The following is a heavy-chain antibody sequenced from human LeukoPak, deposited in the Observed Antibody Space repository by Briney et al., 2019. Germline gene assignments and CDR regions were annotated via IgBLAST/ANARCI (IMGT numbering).Heavy chain of an antibody. D-gene: IGHD3-22*01. CDR2: ISGSGGST. V-gene: IGHV3-23*01. J-gene: IGHJ4*02. Sequence: PGGSLRLSCAASGFTFSSYAMSWVRQAPGKGLEWVSAISGSGGSTYYADSVKGRFTISRDNSKNRLYLQMNSLRAEDTAVYYCANYYDSSGYLLFGYYFDYWGQGTLVTVSS. CDR3: ANYYDSSGYLLFGYYFDY. CDR1: GFTFSSYA.